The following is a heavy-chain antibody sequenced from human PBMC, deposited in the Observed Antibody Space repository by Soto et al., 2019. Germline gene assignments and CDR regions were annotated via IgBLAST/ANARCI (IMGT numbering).Heavy chain of an antibody. J-gene: IGHJ6*03. CDR2: IYYSGST. Sequence: SETLSLTCTVSGGSISSGGYYWSWIRQHPGKGLEWIGYIYYSGSTYYNPSLKSRVTISVDTSKNQFSLKLSSVTAADTAVYYCARESGEYGDYETYYMDVWGKGTTVTVSS. CDR1: GGSISSGGYY. CDR3: ARESGEYGDYETYYMDV. D-gene: IGHD4-17*01. V-gene: IGHV4-31*03.